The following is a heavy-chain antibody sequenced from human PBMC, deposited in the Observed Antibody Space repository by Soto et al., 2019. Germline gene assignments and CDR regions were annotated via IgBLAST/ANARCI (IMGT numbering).Heavy chain of an antibody. D-gene: IGHD3-16*01. J-gene: IGHJ4*02. V-gene: IGHV4-59*12. CDR3: ARRWGGALDY. CDR1: GGSISSYY. Sequence: QVQLQESGPGLVKPSETLSLTCTVSGGSISSYYWRWIRQPPGKGLEWIGYIYYSGSTNYNPSLKSRVTIAVDTSKTQFSLKLNSVTAADSAVYYCARRWGGALDYWGQGTLVTVSS. CDR2: IYYSGST.